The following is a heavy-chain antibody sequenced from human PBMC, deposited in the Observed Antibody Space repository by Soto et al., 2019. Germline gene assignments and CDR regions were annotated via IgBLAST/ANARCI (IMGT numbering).Heavy chain of an antibody. V-gene: IGHV4-4*02. CDR1: GGSISSSNW. Sequence: QVQLQESGPGLVKPSGTLSLTCAVSGGSISSSNWWSWVRQPPGKGLEWIGEIYHSGSTNYNPSLTSRVXXXVXXSKNQFSRKLSSVTAADTAVYYCARVAVAGTRFDYWGQGTLVTVSS. D-gene: IGHD6-19*01. CDR2: IYHSGST. CDR3: ARVAVAGTRFDY. J-gene: IGHJ4*02.